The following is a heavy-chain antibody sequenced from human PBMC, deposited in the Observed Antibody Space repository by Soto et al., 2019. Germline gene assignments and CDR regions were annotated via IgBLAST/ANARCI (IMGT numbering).Heavy chain of an antibody. CDR2: VAPRDSYN. V-gene: IGHV5-10-1*01. CDR3: VRHCSNTVAARGLFDS. D-gene: IGHD6-6*01. Sequence: LKISWQDAGYEFTTKWIIWVLEMPGKGLAWVCSVAPRDSYNPYNPSFRGHVIISVDRSVSTVYLEWSSLKASDSATYYCVRHCSNTVAARGLFDSWGQGSPVTVSS. CDR1: GYEFTTKW. J-gene: IGHJ5*01.